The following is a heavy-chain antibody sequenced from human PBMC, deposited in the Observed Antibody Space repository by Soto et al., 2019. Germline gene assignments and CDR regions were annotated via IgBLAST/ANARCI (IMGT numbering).Heavy chain of an antibody. CDR1: GGSISSSSYY. J-gene: IGHJ4*02. CDR2: IYYSGST. Sequence: SETLSLTCTVSGGSISSSSYYWGWIRQPPXKGLEWIGSIYYSGSTYYNPSLKSRVTISVDTSKNQFSLKLSSVTAADTAVYYCARLNDYVWGSYRPSTPLFDYWGQGTLVTVSS. V-gene: IGHV4-39*01. CDR3: ARLNDYVWGSYRPSTPLFDY. D-gene: IGHD3-16*02.